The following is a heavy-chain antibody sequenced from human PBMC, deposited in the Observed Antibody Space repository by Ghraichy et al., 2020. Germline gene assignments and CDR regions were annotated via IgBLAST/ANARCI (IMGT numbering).Heavy chain of an antibody. CDR1: GYTFIDYY. J-gene: IGHJ5*02. CDR3: ARGREAYGSSWYPGES. Sequence: ASVKVSCKASGYTFIDYYIHWVRQAPGQGLEWMGRISPKSGGTSYAQKLQGRVTITRDTSTSTGYMELSRLSSDDTAIYYCARGREAYGSSWYPGESWGQGTLVTVSS. CDR2: ISPKSGGT. D-gene: IGHD6-13*01. V-gene: IGHV1-2*06.